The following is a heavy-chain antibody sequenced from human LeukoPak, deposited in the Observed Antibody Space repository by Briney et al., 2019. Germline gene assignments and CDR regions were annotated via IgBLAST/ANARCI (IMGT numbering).Heavy chain of an antibody. CDR3: ARDSLLVSGSWYH. J-gene: IGHJ3*01. V-gene: IGHV1-2*02. Sequence: ASVKVSCKXSGYTFTGYYMHWVRQAPGQGLEWMGWINPNSGGTNYAQKFQGRVTMTRDTSISTAYMELSRLRSDDTAVYYCARDSLLVSGSWYHWGQGTMVTVSS. D-gene: IGHD6-13*01. CDR1: GYTFTGYY. CDR2: INPNSGGT.